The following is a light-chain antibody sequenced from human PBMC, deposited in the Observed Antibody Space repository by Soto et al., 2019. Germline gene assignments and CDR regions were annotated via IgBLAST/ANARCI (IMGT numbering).Light chain of an antibody. CDR2: GAS. V-gene: IGKV3-20*01. CDR1: QSVSSSY. Sequence: PGERATLSCRASQSVSSSYLAWYQQKPGQAPRLLIYGASSRATSIPDRFSGSGSGTDFTLTISRLEPEDFAVYYCQQYGSSWITFGQGTDWRL. CDR3: QQYGSSWIT. J-gene: IGKJ5*01.